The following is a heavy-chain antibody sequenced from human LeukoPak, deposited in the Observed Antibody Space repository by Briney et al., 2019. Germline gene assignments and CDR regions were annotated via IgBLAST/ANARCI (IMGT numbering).Heavy chain of an antibody. Sequence: GGSLRLSCVASGFTSRSFWMSWVRRPPGKGLEWVANIKKDGSEKDYVDSVKGRFSIFRDNAKNSVYLQMNSLRAEDTAVYYCAPLAGVVPGGLLLWGKGTSVIVSS. CDR1: GFTSRSFW. J-gene: IGHJ6*04. CDR2: IKKDGSEK. D-gene: IGHD2-2*01. CDR3: APLAGVVPGGLLL. V-gene: IGHV3-7*01.